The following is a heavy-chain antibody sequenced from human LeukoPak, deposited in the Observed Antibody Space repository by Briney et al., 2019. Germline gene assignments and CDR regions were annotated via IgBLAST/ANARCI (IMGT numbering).Heavy chain of an antibody. CDR3: ARDIAAAGTRVMNS. D-gene: IGHD6-13*01. V-gene: IGHV4-38-2*02. CDR2: IYHSGST. J-gene: IGHJ4*02. CDR1: GYSISSGYY. Sequence: SETLSLTCTVSGYSISSGYYWGWIRQPPGKGLEWIGSIYHSGSTYYNPSLKSRVTISVDTSKNQFSLKLSSVTAADTAVYYCARDIAAAGTRVMNSWGQGTLVTVSS.